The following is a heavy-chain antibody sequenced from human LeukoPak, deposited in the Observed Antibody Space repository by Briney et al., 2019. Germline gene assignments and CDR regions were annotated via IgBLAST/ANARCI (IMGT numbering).Heavy chain of an antibody. CDR2: ISSSSSYI. CDR1: GFTFSSYS. J-gene: IGHJ4*02. D-gene: IGHD3-22*01. CDR3: ARGFYYDSSGIYDY. V-gene: IGHV3-21*01. Sequence: KPGGSLRLSCAASGFTFSSYSMNWVRQAPGKGLEWVSSISSSSSYIYYADLGKGRFTISRDHAKNSLYLQMNSLRAEDTAVYYCARGFYYDSSGIYDYWGQGTLVTVSS.